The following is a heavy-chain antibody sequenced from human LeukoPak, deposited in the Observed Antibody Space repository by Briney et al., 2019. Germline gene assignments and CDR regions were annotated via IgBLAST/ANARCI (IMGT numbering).Heavy chain of an antibody. CDR1: GYTYTNHG. V-gene: IGHV1-18*04. CDR2: ISAYNRDT. D-gene: IGHD6-13*01. J-gene: IGHJ4*02. CDR3: ARDPSNTSGWSPYFDY. Sequence: ASVMVSCKASGYTYTNHGITWVRQAPGQGLEWMGWISAYNRDTKYAQNSQGRVTLITESSTNTAYMELRSLRSDDTAVYYCARDPSNTSGWSPYFDYWGQGTLVTVSA.